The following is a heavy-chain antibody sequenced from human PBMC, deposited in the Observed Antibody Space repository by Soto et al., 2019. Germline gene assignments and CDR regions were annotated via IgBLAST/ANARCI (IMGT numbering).Heavy chain of an antibody. CDR3: ARVRRRNLVHFDY. CDR2: INHSGST. J-gene: IGHJ4*02. Sequence: SETLSLTCAVYGGSFSGYYWSWIRQPPGKGLEWIGEINHSGSTNYNPSLKSRVTISVDTSKNQFSLKLSSVTAADTAVYYCARVRRRNLVHFDYWGQGTLVTVSS. CDR1: GGSFSGYY. D-gene: IGHD6-13*01. V-gene: IGHV4-34*01.